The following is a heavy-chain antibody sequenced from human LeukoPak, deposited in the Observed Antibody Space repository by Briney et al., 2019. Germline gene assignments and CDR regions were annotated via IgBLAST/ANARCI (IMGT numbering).Heavy chain of an antibody. Sequence: NPSETLSLTCTVSGGSISSNSHYWSWIRQPPGTDLDWVGYIYYSGSTNYTPSLTSRVTISVDTSKNQFSLKLSSVTAADTAVYYCARVIKVVRGVINYSTYYFDDWGQGTLVT. CDR3: ARVIKVVRGVINYSTYYFDD. D-gene: IGHD3-10*01. V-gene: IGHV4-61*01. CDR1: GGSISSNSHY. J-gene: IGHJ4*02. CDR2: IYYSGST.